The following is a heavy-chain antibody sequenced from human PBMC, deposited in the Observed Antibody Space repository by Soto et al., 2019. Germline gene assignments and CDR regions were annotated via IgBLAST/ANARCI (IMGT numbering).Heavy chain of an antibody. CDR1: GDSFSKYT. CDR2: FIPRFGTT. CDR3: ARGRELNNSRRSQLDS. Sequence: QVQLVQSGAEVKKPGSSVRVSCKTSGDSFSKYTVNWVRQAPRQGLEWMGGFIPRFGTTNFAPTLQGRVTITAAQSMNTVYMELSSLRSEDTALYSCARGRELNNSRRSQLDSWGPGTLGTFSS. J-gene: IGHJ4*02. D-gene: IGHD4-4*01. V-gene: IGHV1-69*01.